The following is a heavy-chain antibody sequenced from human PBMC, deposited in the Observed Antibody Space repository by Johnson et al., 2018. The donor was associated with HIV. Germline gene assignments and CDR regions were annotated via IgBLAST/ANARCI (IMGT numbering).Heavy chain of an antibody. CDR2: INLNGGST. CDR3: ARGRLISMIVSAGAFDI. V-gene: IGHV3-20*04. J-gene: IGHJ3*02. CDR1: GFTFEDYG. Sequence: VQLVESGGGAVRPGGSLRLSCVVSGFTFEDYGMSWVLQAPGKGLEWVSAINLNGGSTTYADSVKGRFIIPRDNAKNSLYLQMNSLRDEDTAFYYCARGRLISMIVSAGAFDIWGQGTMVTVSS. D-gene: IGHD3-22*01.